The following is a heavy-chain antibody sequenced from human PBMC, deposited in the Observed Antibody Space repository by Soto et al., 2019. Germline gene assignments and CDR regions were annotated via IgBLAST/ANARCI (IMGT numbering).Heavy chain of an antibody. CDR1: GYTFTSYG. CDR3: ARYLVVQTTTGGVDF. CDR2: ISGYNGNT. Sequence: QVQLVQSGAEVKTPGASVKVSCKASGYTFTSYGVSWVRQAPGQGLEWMGWISGYNGNTNYAQKFQDRVAMTTDTSTNTAYMELRSLRSDDTAVYYCARYLVVQTTTGGVDFWGQGTLVTVSS. J-gene: IGHJ4*02. D-gene: IGHD2-2*01. V-gene: IGHV1-18*01.